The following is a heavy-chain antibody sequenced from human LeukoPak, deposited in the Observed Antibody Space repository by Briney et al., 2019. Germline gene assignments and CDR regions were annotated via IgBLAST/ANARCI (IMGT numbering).Heavy chain of an antibody. CDR2: ISSSGDTM. Sequence: NPGGSLRLSCAASGFSFSDYYMSCIRHAPGKGLGWVSYISSSGDTMSYADAVKGRFPISRDNAKNSLYLQMSSRRAEDAAIYYCARVMGNYGSDYWGQGALVTVSS. D-gene: IGHD3-10*01. V-gene: IGHV3-11*04. CDR1: GFSFSDYY. CDR3: ARVMGNYGSDY. J-gene: IGHJ4*02.